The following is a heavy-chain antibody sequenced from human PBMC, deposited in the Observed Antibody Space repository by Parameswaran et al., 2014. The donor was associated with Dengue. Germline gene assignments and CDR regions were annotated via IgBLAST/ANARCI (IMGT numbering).Heavy chain of an antibody. J-gene: IGHJ6*02. D-gene: IGHD3-10*01. CDR2: ISAYNGNT. CDR3: ARRGVRGVNYYYYGMDV. Sequence: SWVRQAPGQGLEWMGWISAYNGNTNYAQKLQGRVTMTTDTSTSTAYMELRSLRSDDTAVYYCARRGVRGVNYYYYGMDVWGQGTTVTVSS. V-gene: IGHV1-18*01.